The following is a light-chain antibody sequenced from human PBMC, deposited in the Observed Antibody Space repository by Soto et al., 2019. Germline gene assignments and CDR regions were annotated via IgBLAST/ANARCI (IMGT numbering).Light chain of an antibody. CDR2: LGS. CDR1: QSLLHSNGYNY. V-gene: IGKV2-28*01. Sequence: DIVMTQSPLSLPVTPGEPASISCRSSQSLLHSNGYNYLDWYLQKPGQSPQLLIYLGSNRASGVTDRFSGSGSGTDFTLKISRVEAEDVWVYYCMQALQSPPTFGQGTKLEIK. J-gene: IGKJ2*01. CDR3: MQALQSPPT.